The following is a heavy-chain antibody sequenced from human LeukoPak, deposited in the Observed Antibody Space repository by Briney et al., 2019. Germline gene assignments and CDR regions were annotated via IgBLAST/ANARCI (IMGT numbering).Heavy chain of an antibody. Sequence: GGSLRLSCAASGLTFSSYSMNWVRQAPGKGLEWVSSISSSSSYIYYADSVKGRFTISRDNAKNSLYLQMNTLRAEDTAVYYCARRPDFDWLYSSPPTDYFDYWGQGTLVTVSS. CDR2: ISSSSSYI. CDR1: GLTFSSYS. D-gene: IGHD3-9*01. CDR3: ARRPDFDWLYSSPPTDYFDY. V-gene: IGHV3-21*01. J-gene: IGHJ4*02.